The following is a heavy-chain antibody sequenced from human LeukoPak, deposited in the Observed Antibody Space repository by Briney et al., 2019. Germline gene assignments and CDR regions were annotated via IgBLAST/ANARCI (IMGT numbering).Heavy chain of an antibody. CDR3: ARASGSYPWYFDY. V-gene: IGHV3-30-3*01. J-gene: IGHJ4*02. D-gene: IGHD1-26*01. CDR1: GFTFSSYA. Sequence: GGSLRLSCAASGFTFSSYAMHWVRQAPGKGLEWVAVISHDGSNKYYADSVKGRFTISRDNSKNTLYLQMNSLGPEDAAVYYCARASGSYPWYFDYWGQGTLVTVSS. CDR2: ISHDGSNK.